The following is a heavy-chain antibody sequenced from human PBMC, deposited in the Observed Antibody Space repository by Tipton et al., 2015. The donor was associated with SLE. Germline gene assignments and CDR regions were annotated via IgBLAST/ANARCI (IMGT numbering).Heavy chain of an antibody. CDR1: GFNFNDYG. CDR2: ISWGGVTI. J-gene: IGHJ5*02. CDR3: ARECHVHPYNWFDP. D-gene: IGHD2-2*01. V-gene: IGHV3-9*01. Sequence: SLRLSCAASGFNFNDYGFYWVRQAPGKGLEWVSGISWGGVTIGYADSVKGRFTISRDNAEKSLYLQMDSLKPDDTAFYYCARECHVHPYNWFDPWGQGTLVT.